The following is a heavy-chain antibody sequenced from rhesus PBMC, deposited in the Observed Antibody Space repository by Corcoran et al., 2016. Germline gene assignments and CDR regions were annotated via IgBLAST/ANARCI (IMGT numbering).Heavy chain of an antibody. CDR1: GYTFTNYY. CDR3: TREGAAATFGFDY. V-gene: IGHV1-1*01. CDR2: LSPYNGNK. D-gene: IGHD6-43*01. J-gene: IGHJ4*01. Sequence: QVQLVQSGAEIKQPGASVKLSCKASGYTFTNYYMHWVRQAPGQGLEWIGLLSPYNGNKSFAQNFQGRVTITTETSTTPGYMELSSLRSEDTAVYYCTREGAAATFGFDYWGQGVQVTVSS.